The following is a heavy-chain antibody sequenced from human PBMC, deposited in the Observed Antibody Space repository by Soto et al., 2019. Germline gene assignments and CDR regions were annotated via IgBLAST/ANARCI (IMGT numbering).Heavy chain of an antibody. CDR3: ARDRGGGFDY. D-gene: IGHD3-10*01. V-gene: IGHV3-21*01. J-gene: IGHJ4*02. CDR1: GFTFSSYS. Sequence: GGSLRLSCAASGFTFSSYSMNWVRQAPGKGLEWFSSISSSSSYIYYXXSVKGRFXXSIDNANNSLXLQMNXLLAEDTAVYYCARDRGGGFDYWCQGTLVTVSS. CDR2: ISSSSSYI.